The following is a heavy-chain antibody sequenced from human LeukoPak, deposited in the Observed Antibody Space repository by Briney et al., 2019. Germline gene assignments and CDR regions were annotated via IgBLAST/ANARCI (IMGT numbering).Heavy chain of an antibody. CDR1: GFTFGDYA. V-gene: IGHV3-49*04. Sequence: GGSLRLSCTGSGFTFGDYAVNWVRQAPGKGLEWVGFIRSKVYGGTTEYAASVKGRFTISRDDSKSIAYLQMNSLKTEDTAVYYCTRWVLLRDAFDIWGQGTMVTVSS. CDR2: IRSKVYGGTT. CDR3: TRWVLLRDAFDI. J-gene: IGHJ3*02. D-gene: IGHD1-26*01.